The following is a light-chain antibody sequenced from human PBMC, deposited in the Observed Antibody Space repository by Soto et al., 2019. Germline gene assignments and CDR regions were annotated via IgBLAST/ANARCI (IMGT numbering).Light chain of an antibody. Sequence: QSALTQPASASESPGQSITISCTGTSSDVGSHNLVSWYQQYSDKAPKLIIFEASKRPSGVSNRFSGSKSGSTASLTISGLQAEDEADYYCCSNADSSTYVFGTGTKVTVL. CDR1: SSDVGSHNL. CDR3: CSNADSSTYV. J-gene: IGLJ1*01. V-gene: IGLV2-23*01. CDR2: EAS.